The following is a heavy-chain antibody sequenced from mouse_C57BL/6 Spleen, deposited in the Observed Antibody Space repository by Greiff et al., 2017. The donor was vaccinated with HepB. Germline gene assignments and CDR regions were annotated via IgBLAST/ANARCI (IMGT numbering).Heavy chain of an antibody. CDR1: GFSLTSYG. Sequence: QVQLQQSGPGLVQPSQSLSITCTVSGFSLTSYGVHWVRQSPGKGLEWLGVIWRGGSTDYNAAFMSRLSITKDNSKSQVFFKMNSLQADDTAIYYCAKNRGIYYDYDGYAMDYWGQGTSVTVSS. V-gene: IGHV2-5*01. CDR3: AKNRGIYYDYDGYAMDY. CDR2: IWRGGST. J-gene: IGHJ4*01. D-gene: IGHD2-4*01.